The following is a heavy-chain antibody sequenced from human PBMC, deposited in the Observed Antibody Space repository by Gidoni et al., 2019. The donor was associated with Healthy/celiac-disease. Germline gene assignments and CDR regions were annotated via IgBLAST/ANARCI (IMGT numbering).Heavy chain of an antibody. CDR1: GFPVSSYA. J-gene: IGHJ3*02. CDR3: AKDHPLGDAFDI. CDR2: ISGSGGST. V-gene: IGHV3-23*01. D-gene: IGHD3-10*01. Sequence: EVQLLESGGGLVQPGGSLRLSCAASGFPVSSYAMSWVRQAPGKGLEWVSAISGSGGSTYYADSVKGRFTISRDNSKNTLYLQMNSLRAEDTAVYYCAKDHPLGDAFDIWGQGTMVTVSS.